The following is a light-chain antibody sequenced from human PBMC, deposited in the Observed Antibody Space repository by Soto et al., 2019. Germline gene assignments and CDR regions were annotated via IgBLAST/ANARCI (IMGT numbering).Light chain of an antibody. CDR3: CSYAGSSTDVV. CDR1: SSDVGSYNL. CDR2: EVT. Sequence: QSALTQPASVSGSPGQSITISCTGTSSDVGSYNLVSWHQQHPGKAPKLMIYEVTKRPSGVSTRFSGSKSGNTASLTISGLQAEDEADYYCCSYAGSSTDVVFGGGTKVTVL. J-gene: IGLJ2*01. V-gene: IGLV2-23*02.